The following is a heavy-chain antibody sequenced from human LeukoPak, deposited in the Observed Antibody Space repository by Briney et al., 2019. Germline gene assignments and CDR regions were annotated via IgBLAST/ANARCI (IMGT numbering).Heavy chain of an antibody. D-gene: IGHD3-9*01. CDR1: GYTFTSYA. CDR3: AREGYDILTGYYDYYYYMDV. J-gene: IGHJ6*03. CDR2: INTNTGNP. V-gene: IGHV7-4-1*02. Sequence: ASVKVSCKASGYTFTSYAMNWVRQAPGQGLEWMGWINTNTGNPTYAQGFTGRFVFSLDTSVSTAYLQISSLKAEDTAVYYCAREGYDILTGYYDYYYYMDVWGKGTTVTVSS.